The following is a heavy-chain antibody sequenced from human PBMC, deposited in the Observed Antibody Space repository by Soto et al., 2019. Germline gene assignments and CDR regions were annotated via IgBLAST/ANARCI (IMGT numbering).Heavy chain of an antibody. D-gene: IGHD6-19*01. Sequence: DVQLVESGGGLVQPGRSLRLSCAASGFTFDDYAMHWVRQAPGKGLEWVSGISWNSGSIGYADSVKGRFTISRDNAKNSLYLQMNSLRAEDTALYYCAKDAYSSGWYADYWGQGTLVTVSS. V-gene: IGHV3-9*01. CDR1: GFTFDDYA. CDR2: ISWNSGSI. CDR3: AKDAYSSGWYADY. J-gene: IGHJ4*02.